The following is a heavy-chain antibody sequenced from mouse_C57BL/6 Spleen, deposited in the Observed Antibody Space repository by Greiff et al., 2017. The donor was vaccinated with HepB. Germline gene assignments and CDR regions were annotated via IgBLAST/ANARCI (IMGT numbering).Heavy chain of an antibody. D-gene: IGHD1-1*02. Sequence: EVKLMESGGGLVKPGGSLKLSCAASGFTFSSYTMSWVRQTPEKRLEWVATISGGGGNTYYPDSVKGRFTISRDNAKNTLYLQISSLRSEDTALYYCARRGGIHFDYWGQGTTLTVSS. CDR1: GFTFSSYT. CDR2: ISGGGGNT. CDR3: ARRGGIHFDY. V-gene: IGHV5-9*01. J-gene: IGHJ2*01.